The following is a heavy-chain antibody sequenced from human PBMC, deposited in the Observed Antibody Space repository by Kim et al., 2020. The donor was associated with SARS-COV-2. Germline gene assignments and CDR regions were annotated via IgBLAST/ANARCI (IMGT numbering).Heavy chain of an antibody. V-gene: IGHV4-34*01. CDR2: FDHSGTT. Sequence: SETLSLTCAVFGGSFSDYYWSWIRQPPGKGLEWIAEFDHSGTTNYNPSLKSRVTISVDTSKKQFSLRLTSVTAADTAVYYCARAGYDSLSYYFDYWGQGTLVTVSS. J-gene: IGHJ4*02. D-gene: IGHD3-9*01. CDR1: GGSFSDYY. CDR3: ARAGYDSLSYYFDY.